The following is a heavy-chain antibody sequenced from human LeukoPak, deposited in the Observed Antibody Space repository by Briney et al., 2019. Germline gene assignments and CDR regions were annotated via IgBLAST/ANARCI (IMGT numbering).Heavy chain of an antibody. CDR1: GGSISSYY. Sequence: SETLSLTCTVSGGSISSYYWSWIRQPPGKGPEWIGYIYYSGSTNYNPSLKSRVTISVDTSKNQFSLKLSSVTAADTAVYYCARGKDRGLVAPFDYWGQGTLVTVSS. V-gene: IGHV4-59*08. D-gene: IGHD2-15*01. CDR2: IYYSGST. CDR3: ARGKDRGLVAPFDY. J-gene: IGHJ4*02.